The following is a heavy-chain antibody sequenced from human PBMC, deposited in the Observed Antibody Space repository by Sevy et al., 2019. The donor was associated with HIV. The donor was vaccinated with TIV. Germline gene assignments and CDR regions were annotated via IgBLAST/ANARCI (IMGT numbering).Heavy chain of an antibody. V-gene: IGHV3-23*01. J-gene: IGHJ4*02. Sequence: GGSLRLSCVASGFSFSSYAMSWVRQAPGEGLEWVSGMSGSGDNTYYTDSVKGRFTIPRDNSKNTLFLQRNSLTAEDTAVYYCAKVKYYGSGSYHPYYFDYWGQGSLVTVSS. CDR3: AKVKYYGSGSYHPYYFDY. CDR2: MSGSGDNT. D-gene: IGHD3-10*01. CDR1: GFSFSSYA.